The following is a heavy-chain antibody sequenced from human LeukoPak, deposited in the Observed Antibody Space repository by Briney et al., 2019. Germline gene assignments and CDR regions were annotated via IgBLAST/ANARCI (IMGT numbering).Heavy chain of an antibody. Sequence: SQTLSLTCTVSGGSISSGSYYWSWIRQPAGKGLEWIGRIYYSGSTNYNPSLKSRVTISVDTSKNQFSLKLSSVTAADTAVYYCARRTVAGAPFDYWGQGTLVTVSS. J-gene: IGHJ4*02. D-gene: IGHD6-19*01. CDR1: GGSISSGSYY. V-gene: IGHV4-61*02. CDR2: IYYSGST. CDR3: ARRTVAGAPFDY.